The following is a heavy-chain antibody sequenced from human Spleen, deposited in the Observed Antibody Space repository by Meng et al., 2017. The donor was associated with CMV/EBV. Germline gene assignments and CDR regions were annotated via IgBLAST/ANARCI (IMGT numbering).Heavy chain of an antibody. D-gene: IGHD1-26*01. CDR1: GFTFSNYW. CDR3: ARDGGSYQFDY. V-gene: IGHV3-74*03. J-gene: IGHJ4*02. Sequence: GGSLRLSCEVSGFTFSNYWMHWVRQAPGKGLVWVSRINSDGSDTKYVDSVKGRFTISRDNAKNTVYLQMTSLRVEDTAVYYCARDGGSYQFDYWGQGTLVTVSS. CDR2: INSDGSDT.